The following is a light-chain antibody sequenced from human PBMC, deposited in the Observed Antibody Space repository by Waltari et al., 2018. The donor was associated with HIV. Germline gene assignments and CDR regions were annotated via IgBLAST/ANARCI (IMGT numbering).Light chain of an antibody. CDR3: QQYNSYPMYT. J-gene: IGKJ2*01. Sequence: DIQMTQSPSTLSASVGDRVPFTCRASQSIRSWLAWYQQKPGKAPKLLIYKASTLQSGVPSRFSGSGSGTEFTLTISSLQPDDFATYYYQQYNSYPMYTFGQGTKLEIK. CDR1: QSIRSW. CDR2: KAS. V-gene: IGKV1-5*03.